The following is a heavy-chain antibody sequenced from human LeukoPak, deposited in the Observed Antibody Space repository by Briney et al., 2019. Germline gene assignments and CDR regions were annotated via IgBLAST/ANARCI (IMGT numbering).Heavy chain of an antibody. Sequence: ASVKVSCKASGYTFTSYYMHWVRQAPGQGLEWMGIINPSGGSTSYAQKFQGRVTMTRDMSTSTVYMELSSLRSEDTAVYYCARQNTGNWPYYYYYYMDVWGKGTTVTISS. CDR1: GYTFTSYY. CDR2: INPSGGST. J-gene: IGHJ6*03. CDR3: ARQNTGNWPYYYYYYMDV. V-gene: IGHV1-46*01. D-gene: IGHD1-1*01.